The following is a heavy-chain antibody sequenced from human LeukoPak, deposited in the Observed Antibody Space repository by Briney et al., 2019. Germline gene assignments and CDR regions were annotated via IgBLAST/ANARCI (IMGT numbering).Heavy chain of an antibody. V-gene: IGHV1-18*01. CDR3: ARDRRWDLERGVVYCDY. CDR2: ISAYNRNT. D-gene: IGHD4-23*01. J-gene: IGHJ4*02. CDR1: GYTFTRYA. Sequence: ASVKVSCKASGYTFTRYAFSWVRQAPGQGLEWLGWISAYNRNTIYAQKFQGRVTLTTDTPTSTAHMELGNLGSDDTAVYYCARDRRWDLERGVVYCDYWGQGTLVTVSS.